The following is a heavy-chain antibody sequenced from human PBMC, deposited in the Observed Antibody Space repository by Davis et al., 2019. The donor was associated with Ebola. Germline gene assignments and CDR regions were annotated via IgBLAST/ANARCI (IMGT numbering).Heavy chain of an antibody. Sequence: GESLKISCAASGFTFSSYSMNWVRQAPGKGLEWVSSISSSSSYIYYADSVKGRFTISRDNSKNTLYLQMNSLRAEDTAVYYCAGAGQAFDYWGQGTLVTVSS. CDR1: GFTFSSYS. J-gene: IGHJ4*02. CDR2: ISSSSSYI. V-gene: IGHV3-21*01. D-gene: IGHD4/OR15-4a*01. CDR3: AGAGQAFDY.